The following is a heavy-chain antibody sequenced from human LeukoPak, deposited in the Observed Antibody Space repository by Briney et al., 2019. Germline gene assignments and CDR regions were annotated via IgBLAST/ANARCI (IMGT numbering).Heavy chain of an antibody. CDR1: GFTFSSYA. Sequence: GRSPRLSCAASGFTFSSYAMHWVRQAPGKGLEWVAVISYDGSNKYYADSVKGRFTISRDNSKNTLYLQMNSLRAEDTAVYYCARGLVLDDDMVRGDAFDIWGQGTMVTVSS. D-gene: IGHD3-10*01. CDR3: ARGLVLDDDMVRGDAFDI. J-gene: IGHJ3*02. V-gene: IGHV3-30-3*01. CDR2: ISYDGSNK.